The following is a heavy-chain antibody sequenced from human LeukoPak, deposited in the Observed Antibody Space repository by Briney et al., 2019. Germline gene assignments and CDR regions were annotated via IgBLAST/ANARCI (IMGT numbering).Heavy chain of an antibody. CDR1: GFTFDDYA. V-gene: IGHV3-43*02. CDR2: ISGDGGST. J-gene: IGHJ4*02. Sequence: GGSLRLSCAASGFTFDDYAMHWVRQAPGKGLEWVSLISGDGGSTYYADSVKGRFTISRDNAKNSLYLQMNSLRAEDTAVYYCARDVTMVRGDDYWGQGTLVTVSS. D-gene: IGHD3-10*01. CDR3: ARDVTMVRGDDY.